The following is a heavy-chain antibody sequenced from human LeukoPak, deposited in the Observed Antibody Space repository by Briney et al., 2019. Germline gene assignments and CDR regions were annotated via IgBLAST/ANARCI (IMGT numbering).Heavy chain of an antibody. J-gene: IGHJ4*02. CDR3: ARGPDTVTTATLDN. Sequence: SETLSLTCAVSGGSISSSTYYWGWVRQPPGKGLDWIGSIFYIGSTQYTQYNPSLKSRVTISADTSKNQFSLKLRSVTAADTAVYYCARGPDTVTTATLDNWGQGTLVTVSS. V-gene: IGHV4-39*07. CDR1: GGSISSSTYY. CDR2: IFYIGST. D-gene: IGHD4-17*01.